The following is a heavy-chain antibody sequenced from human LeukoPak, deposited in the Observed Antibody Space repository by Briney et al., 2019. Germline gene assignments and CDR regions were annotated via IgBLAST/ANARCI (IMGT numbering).Heavy chain of an antibody. CDR2: ISAYNGNT. J-gene: IGHJ3*02. CDR1: GYTFTSYG. D-gene: IGHD3-3*01. CDR3: ARGIQNYDFWSGYYSPHDAFDI. V-gene: IGHV1-18*01. Sequence: GASVKVSCKASGYTFTSYGISWVRQAPGQGLEWMGWISAYNGNTNYAQELQGRVTMTTDTSTSTAYMELRSLRSDDTAVYYCARGIQNYDFWSGYYSPHDAFDIWGQGTMVTVSS.